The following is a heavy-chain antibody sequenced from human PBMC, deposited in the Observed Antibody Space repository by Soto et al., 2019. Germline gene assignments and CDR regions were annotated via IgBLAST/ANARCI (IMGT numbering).Heavy chain of an antibody. Sequence: QVQLQESGPGLVKPSETLSLTCTVSGGSISSYYWSWIRQPPGKGLEWIGYIYYSGSTNYNPSLKIRVTISVDTSKNQFSLKLSSVTAADTAVYYCARGWGGYFDLWGRGTLVTVSS. CDR2: IYYSGST. J-gene: IGHJ2*01. D-gene: IGHD1-26*01. CDR1: GGSISSYY. CDR3: ARGWGGYFDL. V-gene: IGHV4-59*01.